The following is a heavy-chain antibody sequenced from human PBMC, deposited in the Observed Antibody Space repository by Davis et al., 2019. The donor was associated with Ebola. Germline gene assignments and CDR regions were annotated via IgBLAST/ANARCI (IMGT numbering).Heavy chain of an antibody. V-gene: IGHV3-23*01. J-gene: IGHJ4*02. CDR3: ARDGGYSYGLN. CDR1: GFTVSSNY. CDR2: ISGSGGST. D-gene: IGHD5-18*01. Sequence: GESLKISCAASGFTVSSNYMSWVRQAPGKGLEWVSAISGSGGSTYYADSVKGRFTISRDNSKNTLYLQMNSLRAEDTAVYYCARDGGYSYGLNWGQGTLVTVSS.